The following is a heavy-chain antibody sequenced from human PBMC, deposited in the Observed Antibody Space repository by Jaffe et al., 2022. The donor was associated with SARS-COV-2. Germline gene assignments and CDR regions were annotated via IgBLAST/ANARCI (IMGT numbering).Heavy chain of an antibody. CDR1: GDSINNFY. CDR2: IHSSGST. V-gene: IGHV4-4*07. Sequence: QVQLQGSGPGLVKPSETLSLTCSVSGDSINNFYWSWIRLPAGKGLEWIGRIHSSGSTNYSPSLRSRVTMSVDASKNQFSLKLSSVTAADTAVYYCARVGNDAFDYWGQGTLVTVSS. D-gene: IGHD1-1*01. CDR3: ARVGNDAFDY. J-gene: IGHJ4*02.